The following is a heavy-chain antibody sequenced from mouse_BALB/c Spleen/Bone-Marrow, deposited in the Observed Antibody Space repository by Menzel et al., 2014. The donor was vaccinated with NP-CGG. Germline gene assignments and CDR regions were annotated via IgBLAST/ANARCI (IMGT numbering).Heavy chain of an antibody. Sequence: VMLVESGPGLVAPSQSLSITCTVSGFPLTGYGVSWVRQPPGKGLEWLGMIWGDGSTDYNSALKSRLSISKDNSKSQVFLKMNSLQTDDTARYYCARDSFLITRALDYWGQGTSVTVSS. CDR3: ARDSFLITRALDY. J-gene: IGHJ4*01. V-gene: IGHV2-6-7*01. CDR2: IWGDGST. CDR1: GFPLTGYG. D-gene: IGHD2-4*01.